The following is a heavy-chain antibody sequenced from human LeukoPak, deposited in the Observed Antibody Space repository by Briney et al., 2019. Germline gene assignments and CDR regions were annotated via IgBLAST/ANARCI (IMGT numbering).Heavy chain of an antibody. CDR1: GGSFSGYY. CDR2: INHSGRT. D-gene: IGHD2-15*01. CDR3: ARVRGYCSSGSCGMDV. J-gene: IGHJ6*02. Sequence: TSETLSLTCAVYGGSFSGYYWNWIRQPPGKGLEWIGEINHSGRTNYNPSLKSRVTISVDTSKNQFSLKLSSVTAADTAVYYCARVRGYCSSGSCGMDVWGQGTTVTVSS. V-gene: IGHV4-34*01.